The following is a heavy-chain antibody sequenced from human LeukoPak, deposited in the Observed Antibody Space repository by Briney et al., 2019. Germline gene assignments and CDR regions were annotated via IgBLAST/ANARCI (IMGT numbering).Heavy chain of an antibody. Sequence: PSETLSLTCTVSGGSISSYYWSWIRQPPGKGLEWIGYIYHSGSTYYNPSLKSRVTISVDRSKNQFSLKLSSVTAADTAVYYCARGNSGYDYFDYWGQGTLVTVSS. V-gene: IGHV4-59*12. CDR2: IYHSGST. D-gene: IGHD5-12*01. CDR3: ARGNSGYDYFDY. CDR1: GGSISSYY. J-gene: IGHJ4*02.